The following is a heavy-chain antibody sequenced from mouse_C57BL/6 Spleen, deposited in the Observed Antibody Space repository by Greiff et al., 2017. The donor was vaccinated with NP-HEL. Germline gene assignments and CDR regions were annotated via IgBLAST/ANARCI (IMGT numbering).Heavy chain of an antibody. D-gene: IGHD1-1*01. CDR3: ARSLYYGSSSPYYFDY. J-gene: IGHJ2*01. Sequence: VQLVESGAELMKPGASVKLSCKATGYTFTGYWIEWVKQRPGHGLEWIGEILPGSGSTNYNEKFKGKATFTADTSSNTAYMQLSSLTTEDSAIYYCARSLYYGSSSPYYFDYWGQGTTLTVSS. CDR1: GYTFTGYW. V-gene: IGHV1-9*01. CDR2: ILPGSGST.